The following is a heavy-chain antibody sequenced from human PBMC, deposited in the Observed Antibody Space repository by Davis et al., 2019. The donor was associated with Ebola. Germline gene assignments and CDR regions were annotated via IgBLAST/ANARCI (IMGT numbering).Heavy chain of an antibody. V-gene: IGHV4-39*01. D-gene: IGHD3-22*01. Sequence: GSLRLSCTVSGGSISSSSYYWGWIRQPPGKGLEWIGSIYYSGSTYYNPSLKSRVTISVDTSKNQFSLKLSSVTAADTAVYYCARLDYYDSSGYYTYYFDYWGQGTLVTVSS. CDR3: ARLDYYDSSGYYTYYFDY. CDR2: IYYSGST. J-gene: IGHJ4*02. CDR1: GGSISSSSYY.